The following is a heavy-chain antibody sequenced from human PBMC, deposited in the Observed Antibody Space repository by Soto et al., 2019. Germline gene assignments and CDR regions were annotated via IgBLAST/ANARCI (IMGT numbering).Heavy chain of an antibody. D-gene: IGHD1-1*01. CDR1: GYTFTSYG. Sequence: QVHLVQSGAEVKKPGASVKVSCKASGYTFTSYGITWVRQAPGQGLEWMGWISAHNGNTDYAQKLQGRVIVTRDTSTSNAYIELRSLISDDTAVYYCARGRYGDYWGQGALVTVSS. V-gene: IGHV1-18*01. J-gene: IGHJ4*02. CDR2: ISAHNGNT. CDR3: ARGRYGDY.